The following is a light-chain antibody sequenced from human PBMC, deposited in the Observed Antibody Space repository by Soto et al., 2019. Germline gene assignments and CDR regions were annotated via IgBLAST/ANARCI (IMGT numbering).Light chain of an antibody. V-gene: IGLV2-14*01. Sequence: QSVLTEPASVSGYPLQSIAIACTGSSSDVGIYNYVSWYQQHPGKVPKRIMYELSNRPSGVSNRFSGSKSGNTASLTISGLQAEDEADYYCSSYTTSSTRVFGTGTKVTVL. CDR1: SSDVGIYNY. J-gene: IGLJ1*01. CDR3: SSYTTSSTRV. CDR2: ELS.